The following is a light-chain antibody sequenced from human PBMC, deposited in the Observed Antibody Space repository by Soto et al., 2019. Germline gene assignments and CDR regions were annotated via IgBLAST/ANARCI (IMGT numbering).Light chain of an antibody. CDR1: SGHSNYA. J-gene: IGLJ2*01. V-gene: IGLV4-69*01. Sequence: QLVLTQSPSASASLGASVKLTCTLSSGHSNYAIAWHQQQPAKGPRYLMKLNSDGSHSKGDGIPDRFSGSSSGAERYLTISSLQSEDEADYYCQTWGTGIQVFGGGTKVTVL. CDR3: QTWGTGIQV. CDR2: LNSDGSH.